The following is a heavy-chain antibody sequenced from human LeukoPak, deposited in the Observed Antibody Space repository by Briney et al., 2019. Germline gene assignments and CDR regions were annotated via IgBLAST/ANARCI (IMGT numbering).Heavy chain of an antibody. CDR2: INPSGGST. Sequence: ASVKVSCKASGYTFTSYYMHWVRQAPGQGLEWMGIINPSGGSTSYAQKFQGRVTMTRDTSTSTVYMELSSLRSKDTAVYYCARVGIAARLSYYYYGMDVWGQGTTVTVSS. CDR3: ARVGIAARLSYYYYGMDV. V-gene: IGHV1-46*01. CDR1: GYTFTSYY. D-gene: IGHD6-6*01. J-gene: IGHJ6*02.